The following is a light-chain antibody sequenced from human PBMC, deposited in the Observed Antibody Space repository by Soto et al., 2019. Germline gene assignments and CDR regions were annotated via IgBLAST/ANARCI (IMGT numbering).Light chain of an antibody. Sequence: QSVLTQPASVSVSPGQSITISCTGTSSDVGGYNYVSWYQQHPGKAPKLMIYEVSNRPSGVSNRFSGSKSGNTASLTISGLQAEDEADYYCSSYTSSSTLGVFGTGTKVP. CDR3: SSYTSSSTLGV. CDR2: EVS. V-gene: IGLV2-14*01. J-gene: IGLJ1*01. CDR1: SSDVGGYNY.